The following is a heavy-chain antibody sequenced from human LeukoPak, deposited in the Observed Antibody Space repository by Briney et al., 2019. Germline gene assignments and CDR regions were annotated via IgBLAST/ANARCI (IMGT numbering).Heavy chain of an antibody. V-gene: IGHV4-34*01. J-gene: IGHJ4*02. CDR3: ARLWFGELEDY. CDR2: INHSGST. Sequence: KSSETLSLTCAVYGGSFSGYYWSWIRQPPGKGLEWIGEINHSGSTNYNPSLKSRVTISVDTSKNQFSLKLSSVTAADTAVYYCARLWFGELEDYWGQGTLVTVSS. D-gene: IGHD3-10*01. CDR1: GGSFSGYY.